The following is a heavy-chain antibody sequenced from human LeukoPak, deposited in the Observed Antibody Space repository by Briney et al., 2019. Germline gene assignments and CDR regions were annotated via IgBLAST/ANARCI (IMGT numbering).Heavy chain of an antibody. D-gene: IGHD3-10*01. Sequence: GGSLRLSCAASGFTFSSYGMSWVRQAPGKGLEWVSGISSGGGSTHYADSVKGRFTISRDNSKNTLYLQMNSLRAEDTAVYYCAKGAMVRGVIITCAYWGQGTLVTVSS. CDR3: AKGAMVRGVIITCAY. V-gene: IGHV3-23*01. J-gene: IGHJ4*02. CDR1: GFTFSSYG. CDR2: ISSGGGST.